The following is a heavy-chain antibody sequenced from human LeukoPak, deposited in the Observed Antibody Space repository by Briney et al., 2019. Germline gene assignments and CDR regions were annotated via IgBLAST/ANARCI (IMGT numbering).Heavy chain of an antibody. CDR1: GFTFSRYG. Sequence: PGGSLRLSCAASGFTFSRYGVLWVRQAPGEGLEWVAVIWYDGSNKYYADSVKGRFTISRDNSKNTLYLQMNSLRAEDTAVYYCARDPAKFWSGHDYWGQGTLVTVSS. CDR3: ARDPAKFWSGHDY. J-gene: IGHJ4*02. V-gene: IGHV3-33*01. CDR2: IWYDGSNK. D-gene: IGHD3-3*01.